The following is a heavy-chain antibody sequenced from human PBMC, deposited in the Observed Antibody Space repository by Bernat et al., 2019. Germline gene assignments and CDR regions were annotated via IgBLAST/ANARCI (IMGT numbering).Heavy chain of an antibody. J-gene: IGHJ4*02. CDR3: ARRPLWFGELARFDY. CDR1: GYSFTSYW. Sequence: EVQLVQSGAEVKKPGESLKISCKGSGYSFTSYWIGWVRQMPGKGLEWMGIIYPGDSDTRYSPSFQGQVTISADKSISTAYLQWSSLKASDTAMYYCARRPLWFGELARFDYWGQGTLVTVSS. CDR2: IYPGDSDT. V-gene: IGHV5-51*03. D-gene: IGHD3-10*01.